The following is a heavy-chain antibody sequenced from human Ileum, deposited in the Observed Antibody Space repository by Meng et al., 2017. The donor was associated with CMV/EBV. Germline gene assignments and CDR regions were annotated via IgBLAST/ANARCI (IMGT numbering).Heavy chain of an antibody. CDR1: GFTFSSYE. CDR2: IKQDGSEK. D-gene: IGHD3-10*01. J-gene: IGHJ6*02. CDR3: ARGRGLDV. V-gene: IGHV3-7*01. Sequence: GESLKISCAASGFTFSSYEIYWVRQVPGKGLEWVANIKQDGSEKHSLDSVKGRFTISRDNAKNSLYLQMNSLRVEDTAVYYCARGRGLDVWGQGTTVTVSS.